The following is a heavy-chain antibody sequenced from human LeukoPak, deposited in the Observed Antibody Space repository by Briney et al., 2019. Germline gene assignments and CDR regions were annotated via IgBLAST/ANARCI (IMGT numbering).Heavy chain of an antibody. CDR3: ARSAVPATAISRY. D-gene: IGHD2-2*01. Sequence: GGSLRLSCAASGFTFSSYAMSWVRQAPGKGLEWVSAISGSGGSTYYADSVEGRFTISRDNSKNTLYLQMNSLRAEDTAVYYCARSAVPATAISRYWGQGTLVTVSS. J-gene: IGHJ4*02. V-gene: IGHV3-23*01. CDR2: ISGSGGST. CDR1: GFTFSSYA.